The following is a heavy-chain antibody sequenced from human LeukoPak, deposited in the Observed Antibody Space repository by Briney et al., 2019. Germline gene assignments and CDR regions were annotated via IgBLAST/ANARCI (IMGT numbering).Heavy chain of an antibody. CDR3: ARIYYFGDNNWRYFDN. Sequence: GGSLRLSCAASAFTFSNYWMSWVRQAPGKGLEWVANIDPDGSEKQYGDSVKGRFTTSRDNAKNSLYLQMNSLRAEDTAIYYCARIYYFGDNNWRYFDNWGQGTLVTVSS. J-gene: IGHJ4*02. V-gene: IGHV3-7*01. CDR1: AFTFSNYW. D-gene: IGHD3-10*01. CDR2: IDPDGSEK.